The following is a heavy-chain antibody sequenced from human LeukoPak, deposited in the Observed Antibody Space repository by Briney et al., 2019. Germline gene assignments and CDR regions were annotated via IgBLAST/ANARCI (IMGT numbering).Heavy chain of an antibody. V-gene: IGHV3-23*01. CDR2: VSGGGVTT. J-gene: IGHJ6*02. CDR3: GERGGVGV. Sequence: GGSLRLSCAVSGLTFRNYAMSWIRQAPGKGLEWVSAVSGGGVTTYYTDSVRGRFTISRDNSNNTLYLQMNSLRVDDTAVYYCGERGGVGVWGQGTTVTVSS. CDR1: GLTFRNYA.